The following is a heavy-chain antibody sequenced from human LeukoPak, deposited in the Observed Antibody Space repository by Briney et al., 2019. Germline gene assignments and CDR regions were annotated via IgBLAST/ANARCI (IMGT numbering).Heavy chain of an antibody. CDR3: ARVGYSSSWPRGRIYYYYYMDV. D-gene: IGHD6-13*01. J-gene: IGHJ6*03. V-gene: IGHV4-39*07. Sequence: SETLSLTCTVSGGSISSSSYYWGWIRQPPGKGLEWIGSIYYSGSTYYNPSFKSRVTISVDTSKNQFSLKLSSVTAADTAVYYCARVGYSSSWPRGRIYYYYYMDVWGKGTTVTVSS. CDR1: GGSISSSSYY. CDR2: IYYSGST.